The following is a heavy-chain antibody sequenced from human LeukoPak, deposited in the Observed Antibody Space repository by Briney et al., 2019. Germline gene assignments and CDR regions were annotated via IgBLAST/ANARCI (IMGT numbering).Heavy chain of an antibody. D-gene: IGHD2-15*01. CDR1: GDSITSSNW. CDR2: IYHSGST. V-gene: IGHV4-4*02. CDR3: ARSRGAALDY. Sequence: SETLSLTCAVSGDSITSSNWWNWVRQPPGKGLEWIGEIYHSGSTNYNPSLKSRVTISIDKSKNQFSLNLTSVTAADTAVYYCARSRGAALDYWGQGTLVTVSS. J-gene: IGHJ4*02.